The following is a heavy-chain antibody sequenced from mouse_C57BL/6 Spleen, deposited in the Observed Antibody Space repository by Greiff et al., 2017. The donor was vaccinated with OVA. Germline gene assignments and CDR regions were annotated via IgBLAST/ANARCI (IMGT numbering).Heavy chain of an antibody. CDR2: FHPYNDDT. CDR3: ARGTTVVAWYFDV. CDR1: GYTFTTYP. Sequence: VQLQQSGAELVKPGASVKMSCKASGYTFTTYPIEWMKQTHGKSLEWIGNFHPYNDDTKYNEKFKGKATLTVEKSSSTFYLELSRLTSDDSAVYYCARGTTVVAWYFDVWGTGTTVTVSS. V-gene: IGHV1-47*01. D-gene: IGHD1-1*01. J-gene: IGHJ1*03.